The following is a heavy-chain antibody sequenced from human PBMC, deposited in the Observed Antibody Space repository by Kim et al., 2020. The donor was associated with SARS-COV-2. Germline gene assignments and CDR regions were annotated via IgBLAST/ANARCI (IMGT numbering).Heavy chain of an antibody. D-gene: IGHD3-10*01. CDR3: ARFYGSGADYYYGMDV. Sequence: EKGRFTISRGTSKNKLYLQLNSLRAEDTAVYYCARFYGSGADYYYGMDVWGQGTTVTVSS. V-gene: IGHV3-30*01. J-gene: IGHJ6*02.